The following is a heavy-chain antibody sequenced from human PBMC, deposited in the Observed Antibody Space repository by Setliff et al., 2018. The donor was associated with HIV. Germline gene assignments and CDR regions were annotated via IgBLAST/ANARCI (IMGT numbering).Heavy chain of an antibody. CDR1: GYTFSSYD. D-gene: IGHD2-21*01. J-gene: IGHJ3*02. CDR3: ATSTLGWSDDAFDI. V-gene: IGHV1-8*02. Sequence: ASVKVSCKASGYTFSSYDINWVQQATGQGLEWMGWMNPNSGNTGYAQKFQGRVTMTRNTAISTAYMELRRLKSEDTAVYYCATSTLGWSDDAFDIWGQGTMVTVSS. CDR2: MNPNSGNT.